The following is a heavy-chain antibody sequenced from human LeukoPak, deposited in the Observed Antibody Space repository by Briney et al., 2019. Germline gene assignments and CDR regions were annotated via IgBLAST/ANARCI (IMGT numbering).Heavy chain of an antibody. CDR3: ARVWGIAVAGTDY. CDR2: INWNGGST. Sequence: GGSLSLSCAACGFTYDHYGMSGVRHAPGRGLEWVSGINWNGGSTGYAHSVRGRFTISRDNDKNSLYLQVNSLSAGHTSLLFFARVWGIAVAGTDYWGQGNLVTVSS. V-gene: IGHV3-20*04. D-gene: IGHD6-19*01. J-gene: IGHJ4*02. CDR1: GFTYDHYG.